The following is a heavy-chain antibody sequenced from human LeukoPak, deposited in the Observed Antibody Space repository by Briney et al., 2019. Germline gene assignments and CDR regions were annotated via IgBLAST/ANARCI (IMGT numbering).Heavy chain of an antibody. V-gene: IGHV3-23*01. D-gene: IGHD1-7*01. CDR3: AREIVGNWNYLYVMDV. CDR1: GFTFSSYA. J-gene: IGHJ6*02. Sequence: GGSLRLSCAASGFTFSSYAMSWVRQAPGKALEWVSAISGSGGSTYYADSVKGRFTISRDNSKNTLYLQMNSLRAEDTAVYYCAREIVGNWNYLYVMDVWGQGTTVTVSS. CDR2: ISGSGGST.